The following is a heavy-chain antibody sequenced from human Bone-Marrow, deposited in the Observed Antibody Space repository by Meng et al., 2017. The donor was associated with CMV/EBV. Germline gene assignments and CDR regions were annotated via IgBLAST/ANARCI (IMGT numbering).Heavy chain of an antibody. CDR2: ISSSSSYI. CDR3: APDPTGTVTQGH. Sequence: GGSLRLSCTASGFTFSSYSMNWVRQAPGQGLEWVSSISSSSSYIYYADSVKGRFTISRDNAKNSLYLQMNSLRAEVTAVYYCAPDPTGTVTQGHWGQGTLVTVSS. CDR1: GFTFSSYS. D-gene: IGHD4-11*01. J-gene: IGHJ4*02. V-gene: IGHV3-21*01.